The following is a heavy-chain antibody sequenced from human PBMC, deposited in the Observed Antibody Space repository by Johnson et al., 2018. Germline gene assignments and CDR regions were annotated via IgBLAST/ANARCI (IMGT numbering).Heavy chain of an antibody. CDR3: ARVIYWSSTSCYDAFDI. D-gene: IGHD2-2*01. J-gene: IGHJ3*02. Sequence: QVQLVESGAEVKKPGSSVKVSCKASGGTFSSYAISWVRQAPGQGLEWMGGIIPIFGTANYAQKFQGRVTITADESTSTAYMELSSLRSEDTAGYYCARVIYWSSTSCYDAFDIWGQGTMVTVSS. V-gene: IGHV1-69*01. CDR2: IIPIFGTA. CDR1: GGTFSSYA.